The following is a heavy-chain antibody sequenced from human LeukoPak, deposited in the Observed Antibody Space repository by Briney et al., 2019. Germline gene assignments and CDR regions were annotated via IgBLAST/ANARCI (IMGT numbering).Heavy chain of an antibody. V-gene: IGHV4-39*07. D-gene: IGHD6-19*01. CDR2: IYYSGST. CDR3: ARGIAVAGYYYYYYMDV. CDR1: GGSISSSSYY. Sequence: SETLSLTCTVSGGSISSSSYYWGWLRQPPGKGLEWIGSIYYSGSTYYNPSLKSRVTISVDASKNQFSLKLSSVTAAETAVYYCARGIAVAGYYYYYYMDVWGKGTTVTVSS. J-gene: IGHJ6*03.